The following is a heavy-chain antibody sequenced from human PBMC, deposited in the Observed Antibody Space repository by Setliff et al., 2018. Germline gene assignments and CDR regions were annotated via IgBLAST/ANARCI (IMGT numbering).Heavy chain of an antibody. CDR2: IKQDGSTK. Sequence: PGGSLRLSCAASGFTFSNYWMTWVRQAPGKGLEWVANIKQDGSTKYYVESVKGRFTISRDNAKNSLFLQMNSLRTEDTAIYYCVNHNPARRALDGTPLDKWGQGVLVTVS. V-gene: IGHV3-7*03. D-gene: IGHD1-1*01. CDR1: GFTFSNYW. CDR3: VNHNPARRALDGTPLDK. J-gene: IGHJ4*02.